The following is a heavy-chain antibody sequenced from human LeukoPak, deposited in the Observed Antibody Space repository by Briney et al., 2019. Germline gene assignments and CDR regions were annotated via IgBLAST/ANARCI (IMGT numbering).Heavy chain of an antibody. Sequence: GGSLRLSCAASGFTFSNSAMTWVRQAPGKGLERVSAISGSGGSTYYAHSVKGRFTISRDNSKNTLYLQMSSLRAEDTAVYYCLRSGGGRASNWGQGTLVTVSS. D-gene: IGHD2-15*01. CDR1: GFTFSNSA. J-gene: IGHJ4*02. CDR2: ISGSGGST. V-gene: IGHV3-23*01. CDR3: LRSGGGRASN.